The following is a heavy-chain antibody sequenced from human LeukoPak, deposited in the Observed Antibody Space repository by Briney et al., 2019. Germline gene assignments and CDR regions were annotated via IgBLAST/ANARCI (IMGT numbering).Heavy chain of an antibody. J-gene: IGHJ4*02. CDR3: ASPQGSSGWYGLDY. CDR2: ISGSGGST. Sequence: GGSLRLSCAASGFTFSSYAMSWVRQAPGKGLEWVSAISGSGGSTYYADSVKGRFTISRDNSKNTLYLQMNSLRAEDTAVYYCASPQGSSGWYGLDYWGQGTLVTVSS. D-gene: IGHD6-19*01. V-gene: IGHV3-23*01. CDR1: GFTFSSYA.